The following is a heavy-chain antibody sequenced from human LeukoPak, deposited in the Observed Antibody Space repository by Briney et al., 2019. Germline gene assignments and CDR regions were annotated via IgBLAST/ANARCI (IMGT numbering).Heavy chain of an antibody. V-gene: IGHV3-30-3*01. CDR1: GFTFTSYA. J-gene: IGHJ4*02. D-gene: IGHD5-18*01. CDR3: ARDRGSYGYVGY. Sequence: GRSLRLSCAASGFTFTSYAMHWVRQAPGKGLEWVAVISYDGSNKYYADSVKGRFTISRDNSRNTLYLQMNSLRAEDTAVYYCARDRGSYGYVGYWGQGTLVTVSS. CDR2: ISYDGSNK.